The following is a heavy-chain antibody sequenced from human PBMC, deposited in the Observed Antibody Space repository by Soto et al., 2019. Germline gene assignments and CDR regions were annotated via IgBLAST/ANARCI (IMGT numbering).Heavy chain of an antibody. J-gene: IGHJ4*02. Sequence: QVQLQESGPGLVKPSQTLSLTCTVSGGSISSGGYYWSWIRQHPGKGLEWMGYIYYSGSTYYNPSLKSRVTISVDTSKNQFSLKLSSVTAADTAVYYCARVEGLEMATILGMIDYWGQGTLVTVSS. V-gene: IGHV4-31*03. CDR1: GGSISSGGYY. D-gene: IGHD5-12*01. CDR2: IYYSGST. CDR3: ARVEGLEMATILGMIDY.